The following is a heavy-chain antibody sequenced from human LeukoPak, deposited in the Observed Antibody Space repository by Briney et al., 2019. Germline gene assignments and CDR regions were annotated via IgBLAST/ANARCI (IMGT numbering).Heavy chain of an antibody. Sequence: GGSLRLSCAASGFTVSSNYMSWVRQAPGKGLEWVSVIYSGGSTYYADSVKGRFTISRDNSKNTLYLEMNSLRAEDTAVYYCARDRLYGDYKTEFDSWGQGTLVTVSS. CDR2: IYSGGST. CDR1: GFTVSSNY. J-gene: IGHJ4*02. V-gene: IGHV3-53*05. CDR3: ARDRLYGDYKTEFDS. D-gene: IGHD4-17*01.